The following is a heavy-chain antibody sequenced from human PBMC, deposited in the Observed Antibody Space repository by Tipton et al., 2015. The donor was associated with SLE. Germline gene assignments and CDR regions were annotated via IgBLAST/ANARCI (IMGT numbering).Heavy chain of an antibody. CDR2: IHYTGTP. CDR1: GGSLTHYY. Sequence: TLSLTCTVSGGSLTHYYWNWIRQSPGKGLEWLGYIHYTGTPYYKPSLKSRIAMSVDTSSNQLSLRLTSLTPADTAVYYCARSAGYGSNWAHFDYWGQGTLVTVSS. D-gene: IGHD6-13*01. J-gene: IGHJ4*02. CDR3: ARSAGYGSNWAHFDY. V-gene: IGHV4-59*01.